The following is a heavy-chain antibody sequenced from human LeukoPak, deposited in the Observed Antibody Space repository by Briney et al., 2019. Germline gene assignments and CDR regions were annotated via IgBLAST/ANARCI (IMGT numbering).Heavy chain of an antibody. CDR2: ISRSGSTI. Sequence: GGSLRLSCAASGFTFSSSEMNWVRQAPGKGLEWLSYISRSGSTIYYADSVKGRFTISRDNAKNSLYLQMNSLRAEDTAVYYCARIGDPMGYWGQGTLVTVSS. CDR3: ARIGDPMGY. J-gene: IGHJ4*02. V-gene: IGHV3-48*03. CDR1: GFTFSSSE. D-gene: IGHD3-10*01.